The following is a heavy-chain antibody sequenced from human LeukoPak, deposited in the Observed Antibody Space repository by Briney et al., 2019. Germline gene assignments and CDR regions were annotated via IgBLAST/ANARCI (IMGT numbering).Heavy chain of an antibody. V-gene: IGHV4-39*01. D-gene: IGHD5/OR15-5a*01. Sequence: SETLSLTCIVSGGSITSSSYWGWIRQPPGKGLEWIGSIYYSGSTYYNPSLKSRVTISVDTSKNQFSLKLSSVTAADTAVYYCARHHVYSVFDYWDQGTLVTVSS. J-gene: IGHJ4*02. CDR1: GGSITSSSY. CDR3: ARHHVYSVFDY. CDR2: IYYSGST.